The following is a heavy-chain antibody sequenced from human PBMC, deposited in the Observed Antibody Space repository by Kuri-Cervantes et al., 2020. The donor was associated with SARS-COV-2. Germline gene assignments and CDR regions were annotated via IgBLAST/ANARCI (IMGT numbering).Heavy chain of an antibody. CDR1: GLSFSNYA. Sequence: GGSLKISCAASGLSFSNYAMSWVRQAPGKGLEWVSSISGSGDDTHYADSVKGRFTISRDNSKNTLYLQMNSLRAEDTAVYYCAKGGSILATINRWASSWGQGTLVTVSS. CDR3: AKGGSILATINRWASS. J-gene: IGHJ5*02. V-gene: IGHV3-23*01. CDR2: ISGSGDDT. D-gene: IGHD5-12*01.